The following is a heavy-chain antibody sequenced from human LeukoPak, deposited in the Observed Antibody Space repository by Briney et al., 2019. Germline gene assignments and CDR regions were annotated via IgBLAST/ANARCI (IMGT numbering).Heavy chain of an antibody. CDR1: GYTFTCYY. Sequence: ASVKVSCKTSGYTFTCYYIHWVRQAPGQGLEWMGWINPDGGGTHYAQRFQGRVTMTRDTSISTAYMELSSLRSDDTAVYYCATWDCGTTTCFGTWAFDHWGQGALVTVSS. J-gene: IGHJ4*02. CDR3: ATWDCGTTTCFGTWAFDH. D-gene: IGHD2-2*01. V-gene: IGHV1-2*02. CDR2: INPDGGGT.